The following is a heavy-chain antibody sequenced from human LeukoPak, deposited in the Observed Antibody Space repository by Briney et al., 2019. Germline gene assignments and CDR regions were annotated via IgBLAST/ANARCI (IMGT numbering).Heavy chain of an antibody. CDR3: AGYCSSGYCYHHYSYYMDV. V-gene: IGHV3-30-3*01. CDR2: ISYDGSNK. J-gene: IGHJ6*03. D-gene: IGHD2-2*01. CDR1: GFTFSSYA. Sequence: GGSLRLSCAASGFTFSSYAMHWVRQAPGKGLEWVAVISYDGSNKYYADSVKGRFTISRDNSKNTVFLQLSALRADDTAVYYCAGYCSSGYCYHHYSYYMDVWGKGSTVTVSS.